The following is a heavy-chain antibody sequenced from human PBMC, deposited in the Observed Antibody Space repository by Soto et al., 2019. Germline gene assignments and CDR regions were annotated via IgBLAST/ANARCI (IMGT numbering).Heavy chain of an antibody. J-gene: IGHJ3*02. D-gene: IGHD1-26*01. CDR1: GYTFTSYG. CDR3: ARDGWGREDAFDI. V-gene: IGHV1-18*01. CDR2: ISAYNGNT. Sequence: QVQLVQSGGEVKKPGASVKVSCKASGYTFTSYGISWVRQAPGQGLEWMGWISAYNGNTKYGQKFQGRVTMTTDTSTSTAYLELRSLRSDYTAVYYCARDGWGREDAFDIWGRGTMVTVSS.